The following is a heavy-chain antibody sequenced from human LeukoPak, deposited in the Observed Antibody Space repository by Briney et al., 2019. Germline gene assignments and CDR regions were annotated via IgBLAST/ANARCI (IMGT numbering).Heavy chain of an antibody. Sequence: GGSLRLSCAASGFTFDDYAMHWVRQAPGKGLEWVSLISWDGGSTYYADSVKGRFTISRDNSKNSLYLQMNSLRAEDTALYYCAKDIKSSSWYYFDYWGQGTLVTVSS. J-gene: IGHJ4*02. CDR3: AKDIKSSSWYYFDY. D-gene: IGHD6-13*01. CDR1: GFTFDDYA. CDR2: ISWDGGST. V-gene: IGHV3-43D*03.